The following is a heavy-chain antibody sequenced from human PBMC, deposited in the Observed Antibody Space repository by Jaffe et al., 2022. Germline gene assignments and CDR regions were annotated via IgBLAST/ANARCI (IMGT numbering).Heavy chain of an antibody. Sequence: QITLKESGPTLVKPTQTLTLTCTFSGFSLSTSGVGVGWIRQPPGKALEWLALIYWNDDKRYSPSLKSRLTITKDTSKNQVVLTMTNMDPVDTATYYCAHSSVPLYYYGSGSYNEPPNWFDPWGQGTLVTVSS. V-gene: IGHV2-5*01. D-gene: IGHD3-10*01. J-gene: IGHJ5*02. CDR1: GFSLSTSGVG. CDR2: IYWNDDK. CDR3: AHSSVPLYYYGSGSYNEPPNWFDP.